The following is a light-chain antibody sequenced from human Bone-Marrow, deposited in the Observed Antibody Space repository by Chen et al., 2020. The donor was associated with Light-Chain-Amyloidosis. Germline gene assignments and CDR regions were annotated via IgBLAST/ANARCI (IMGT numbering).Light chain of an antibody. CDR2: DDS. CDR1: NIGSTS. CDR3: QVWDRSSDRPV. Sequence: SYVLTQPSSVSVAPGQTATIDCGGNNIGSTSVHWYQQTPGQAPLLVVYDDSDRPSGIPGRLSGSNSGNPATLTIGRVEAGDEADYYCQVWDRSSDRPVFGGGTKLTVL. V-gene: IGLV3-21*02. J-gene: IGLJ3*02.